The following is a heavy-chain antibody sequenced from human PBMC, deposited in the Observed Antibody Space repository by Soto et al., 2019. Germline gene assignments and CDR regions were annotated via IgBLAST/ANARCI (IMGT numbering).Heavy chain of an antibody. CDR3: AGGGMMLGSSKTYYYGMDG. D-gene: IGHD1-26*01. Sequence: QVQLVQSGAEVKKPGSSVKVSCKASGGTFSSYAISWVRQAPGQGLEWMGGIIPIFGTANYAQKFQGRVTITADESTSTAYMELSSLRSEDTAVYYCAGGGMMLGSSKTYYYGMDGWGQGTTVTVSS. V-gene: IGHV1-69*01. J-gene: IGHJ6*02. CDR2: IIPIFGTA. CDR1: GGTFSSYA.